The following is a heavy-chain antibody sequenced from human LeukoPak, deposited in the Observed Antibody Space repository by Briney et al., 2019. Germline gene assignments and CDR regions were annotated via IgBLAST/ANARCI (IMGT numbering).Heavy chain of an antibody. V-gene: IGHV3-23*01. CDR2: ISNSGVST. CDR3: ARMSSTEIYYFYYMDV. Sequence: GGSLRLSCAASRFTFSSYAMNWVRQAPGKGLEWVSAISNSGVSTYYADSVKGRFTISRDNSKNTLYLQVDSLGAEDTAVYYCARMSSTEIYYFYYMDVWGKGTTVTVSS. CDR1: RFTFSSYA. J-gene: IGHJ6*03. D-gene: IGHD6-6*01.